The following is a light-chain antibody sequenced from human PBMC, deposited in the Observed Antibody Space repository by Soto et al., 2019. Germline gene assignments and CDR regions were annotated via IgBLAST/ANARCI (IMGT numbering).Light chain of an antibody. CDR2: DVS. J-gene: IGLJ2*01. Sequence: QSALTQPASVSGSPGQSITLSCTGTGSDSGGYNYVSWYQQHPGQVPKLIIYDVSNRPSGVSNRFSASKSGSTASLTISGLQAEDEADYYCSSYTNTDTLVIFGGGTKLTVL. CDR3: SSYTNTDTLVI. CDR1: GSDSGGYNY. V-gene: IGLV2-14*03.